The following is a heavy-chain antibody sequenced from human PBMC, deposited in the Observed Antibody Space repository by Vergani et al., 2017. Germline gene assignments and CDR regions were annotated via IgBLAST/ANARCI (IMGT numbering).Heavy chain of an antibody. CDR1: GFTFSSYA. J-gene: IGHJ4*02. CDR2: ISYDGSNK. V-gene: IGHV3-30-3*01. Sequence: QVQLVESGGGVVQPGRSLRLSCAASGFTFSSYAMHWVRQAPGKGLEWVAVISYDGSNKYYADSVKGRFTISRHNSKNTLYLQMNSLRAEDTAVYYCARNRYCGGDCYSRGLDYWGQGTLVTVSS. D-gene: IGHD2-21*01. CDR3: ARNRYCGGDCYSRGLDY.